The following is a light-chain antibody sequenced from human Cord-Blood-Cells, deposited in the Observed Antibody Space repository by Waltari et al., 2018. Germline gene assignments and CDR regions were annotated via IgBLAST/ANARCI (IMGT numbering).Light chain of an antibody. J-gene: IGKJ1*01. CDR2: DAS. Sequence: EIVLTQSPATLSLSPGERATLSCRASQSVSSYLAWYQQKPGQAPRLLIYDASNRATGRTARGSGSGAGKEFTITISSIENEEFAVYYCQRRSNWPRTFGQGTKVEIK. CDR3: QRRSNWPRT. V-gene: IGKV3-11*01. CDR1: QSVSSY.